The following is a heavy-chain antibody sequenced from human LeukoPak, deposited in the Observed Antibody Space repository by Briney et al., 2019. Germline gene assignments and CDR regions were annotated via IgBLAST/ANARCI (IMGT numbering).Heavy chain of an antibody. J-gene: IGHJ1*01. CDR3: AKAPGWELKRYFQH. Sequence: PGGSLRLSCAASGFTFSSYAMHWVRQAPGKGLEWVAVISYDGSNKYYADSVKGRFTISRDNAKNSLFLQMNSLRAEDTALYYCAKAPGWELKRYFQHWGQGTLVTVSS. D-gene: IGHD1-26*01. CDR2: ISYDGSNK. CDR1: GFTFSSYA. V-gene: IGHV3-30-3*01.